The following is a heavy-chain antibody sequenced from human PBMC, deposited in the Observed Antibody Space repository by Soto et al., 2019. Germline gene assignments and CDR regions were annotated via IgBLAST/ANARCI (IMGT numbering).Heavy chain of an antibody. Sequence: QITLKESGPTLVKPTQTLTLTCTFSGFSLSTSGVGVGWIRQPPGKALEWLALIYWDDDKRYSPSLKSRLTITKDTSKNQVVLTMTNMDPVDTATYYCAHRPRGYSSSWYVLKWFDPWGQGTLVTVSS. CDR3: AHRPRGYSSSWYVLKWFDP. J-gene: IGHJ5*02. CDR2: IYWDDDK. CDR1: GFSLSTSGVG. D-gene: IGHD6-13*01. V-gene: IGHV2-5*02.